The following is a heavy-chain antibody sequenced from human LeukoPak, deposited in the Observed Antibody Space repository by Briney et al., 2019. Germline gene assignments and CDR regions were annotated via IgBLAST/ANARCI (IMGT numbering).Heavy chain of an antibody. D-gene: IGHD1-7*01. Sequence: SETLSPTCTVSGGSISSYYWSWIRQPPGKGLEWIGYIYYSGSTNYNPSLKSRVTISVDTSKNQFSLKLSSVTAADTAVYYCARDNWNYGSSMDVWGQGTTVTVSS. J-gene: IGHJ6*02. CDR2: IYYSGST. CDR3: ARDNWNYGSSMDV. V-gene: IGHV4-59*01. CDR1: GGSISSYY.